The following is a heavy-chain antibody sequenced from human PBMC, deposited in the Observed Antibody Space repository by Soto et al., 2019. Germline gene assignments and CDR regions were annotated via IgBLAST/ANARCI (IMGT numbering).Heavy chain of an antibody. V-gene: IGHV4-4*02. J-gene: IGHJ5*02. CDR1: GGSITSATW. Sequence: SETLSLTCAVSGGSITSATWWTWVRQPPGGGLEWIGEISHSGITNYKASLKSRVTMSVDKTKNDVSLKLTSVTAADTAVYYCARVLRGWFDPWGQGTPVTVSS. CDR2: ISHSGIT. CDR3: ARVLRGWFDP.